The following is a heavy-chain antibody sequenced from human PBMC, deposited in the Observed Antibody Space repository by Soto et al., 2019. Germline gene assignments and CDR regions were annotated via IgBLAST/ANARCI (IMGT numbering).Heavy chain of an antibody. Sequence: QVQLVESGGGVVQPGRSLRLSCAASGFTFISYGMHWVRQAPGKGLEWVAVISYDGSNKYYADSVKGRFTISRDNSKNTLYLQMNSLRAEDTAVYYCAKLAPRLHILLNAFDIWGQGTMVTVSS. D-gene: IGHD2-21*02. J-gene: IGHJ3*02. CDR3: AKLAPRLHILLNAFDI. CDR1: GFTFISYG. CDR2: ISYDGSNK. V-gene: IGHV3-30*18.